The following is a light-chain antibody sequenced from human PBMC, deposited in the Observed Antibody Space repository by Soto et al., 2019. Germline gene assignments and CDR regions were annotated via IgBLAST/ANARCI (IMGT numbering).Light chain of an antibody. CDR2: WAS. CDR1: HSVLYSSNDKNY. CDR3: QQYYTSSLT. Sequence: DLLPPQSLDSLAVSLDARATLXXQPIHSVLYSSNDKNYLAWYQQKAGQPPKLLVYWASTRESGVPDRFSGSGSGTDFTLTISSRLDEDVAVYYCQQYYTSSLTFGGGGKVDIK. V-gene: IGKV4-1*01. J-gene: IGKJ4*01.